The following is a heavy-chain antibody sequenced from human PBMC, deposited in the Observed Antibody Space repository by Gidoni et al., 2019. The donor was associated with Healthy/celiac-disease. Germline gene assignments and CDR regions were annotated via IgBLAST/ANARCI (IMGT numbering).Heavy chain of an antibody. J-gene: IGHJ4*02. CDR3: STVGLWFGGSGYYFDY. V-gene: IGHV1-24*01. CDR2: FAPEDGET. CDR1: GYTLADLS. Sequence: QVQLVQSGAEVKKPGASVKLSCKVSGYTLADLSMHWVRQAPGKGLEWMGGFAPEDGETIYAQKFQGRVTMTEDTSTDTAYMELSSLRSEDTAVYYCSTVGLWFGGSGYYFDYWGQGTLVTVSS. D-gene: IGHD3-10*01.